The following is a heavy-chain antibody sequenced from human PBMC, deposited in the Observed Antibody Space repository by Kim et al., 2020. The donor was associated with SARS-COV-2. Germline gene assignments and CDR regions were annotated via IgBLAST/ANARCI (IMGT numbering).Heavy chain of an antibody. CDR1: GGSFSGYY. CDR2: INHSGST. V-gene: IGHV4-34*01. D-gene: IGHD6-6*01. J-gene: IGHJ4*02. Sequence: SETLSLTCAVYGGSFSGYYWSWIRQPPGKGLEWIGEINHSGSTNYNPSLKSRVTISVDTSKNQFSLKLSSVTAADTAVYYCARGGGLRVGVPKIAARLDYWGQGTLVTVSS. CDR3: ARGGGLRVGVPKIAARLDY.